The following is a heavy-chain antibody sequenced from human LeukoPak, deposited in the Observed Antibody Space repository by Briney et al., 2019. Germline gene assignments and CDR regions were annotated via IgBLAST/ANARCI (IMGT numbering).Heavy chain of an antibody. Sequence: GESLKISCKGSGYSFTSYWIGWVRQMPGKGLEWMGIIYPGDSDTRYSPSFQGQVTISADKSISTAYLQWSSLKASDTAMYYCARLGYYYYGSGSYPYYFDYWGQGTLVTVSS. CDR2: IYPGDSDT. J-gene: IGHJ4*02. CDR3: ARLGYYYYGSGSYPYYFDY. CDR1: GYSFTSYW. D-gene: IGHD3-10*01. V-gene: IGHV5-51*01.